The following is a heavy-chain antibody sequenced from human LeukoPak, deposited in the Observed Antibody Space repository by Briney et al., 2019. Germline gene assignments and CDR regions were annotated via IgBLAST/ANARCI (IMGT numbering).Heavy chain of an antibody. Sequence: SETLSLTCTVSGGSISSYYWSWIRQPPGKGLEWIGYIYYSGSTNYNPSLKSRVTISVDSSKNQFSLKLSSVTAADTAVYYCARAKRGSGFGYYYFDSWGQGTLVTVSS. CDR2: IYYSGST. V-gene: IGHV4-59*01. J-gene: IGHJ4*02. D-gene: IGHD3-16*01. CDR1: GGSISSYY. CDR3: ARAKRGSGFGYYYFDS.